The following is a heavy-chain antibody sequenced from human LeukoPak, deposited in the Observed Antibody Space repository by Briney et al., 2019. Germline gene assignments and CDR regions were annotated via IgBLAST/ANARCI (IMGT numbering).Heavy chain of an antibody. CDR2: ISYDGSNK. Sequence: GGSLRLSCAASGFTFSSYAMHWVRQAPGKGLEWVAVISYDGSNKYYADSVKGRFTISRDNAKNSLYLQMNSLRAEDTAVYYCARVYAYYYGSGMYRFDPWGQGTLVTVSS. CDR3: ARVYAYYYGSGMYRFDP. CDR1: GFTFSSYA. D-gene: IGHD3-10*01. J-gene: IGHJ5*02. V-gene: IGHV3-30*04.